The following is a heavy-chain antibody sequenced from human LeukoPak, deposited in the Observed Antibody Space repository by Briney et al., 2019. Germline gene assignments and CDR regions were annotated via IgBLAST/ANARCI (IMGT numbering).Heavy chain of an antibody. J-gene: IGHJ4*02. CDR2: INHSGST. Sequence: PSETLSLTCAVYGGSFSGYYWSWIRQPPGKGLEWIGEINHSGSTNYNPSLKSRVTISVDTSKNQFSLKLSSVTAADTAVYYCARSRDYGDYAYWGQRTLVTVSS. CDR3: ARSRDYGDYAY. D-gene: IGHD4-17*01. CDR1: GGSFSGYY. V-gene: IGHV4-34*01.